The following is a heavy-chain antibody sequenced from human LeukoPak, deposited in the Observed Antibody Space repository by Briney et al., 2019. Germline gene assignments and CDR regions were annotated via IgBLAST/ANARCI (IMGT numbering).Heavy chain of an antibody. CDR1: GYSFTSYW. Sequence: GESPKISCKGSGYSFTSYWIGWVRQMPGKGLEWMGIIYPGDSDTRYSPSFQGQVTISADKSISTAYLQWSSLKASDTAMYYCARLSSSSYMSSLGYFDYWGQGTLVTVSS. CDR3: ARLSSSSYMSSLGYFDY. V-gene: IGHV5-51*01. D-gene: IGHD3-22*01. J-gene: IGHJ4*02. CDR2: IYPGDSDT.